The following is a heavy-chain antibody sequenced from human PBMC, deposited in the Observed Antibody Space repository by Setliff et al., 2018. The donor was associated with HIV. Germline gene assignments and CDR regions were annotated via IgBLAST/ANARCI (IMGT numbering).Heavy chain of an antibody. V-gene: IGHV2-5*02. CDR1: GFSLASSGVG. CDR3: AHFTHFRDVYFDS. D-gene: IGHD2-21*01. Sequence: SGPTLEPPQTLTLTCTFSGFSLASSGVGVAWVRQPPGEGLEWLALIYWDDDVRYSPPPKNRLSISKDNSKNQVVLAMSNMDPVDTATYFCAHFTHFRDVYFDSWCPGILVTVSS. J-gene: IGHJ4*01. CDR2: IYWDDDV.